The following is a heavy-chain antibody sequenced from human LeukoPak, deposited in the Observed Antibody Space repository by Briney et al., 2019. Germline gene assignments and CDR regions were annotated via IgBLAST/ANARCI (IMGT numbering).Heavy chain of an antibody. Sequence: PGRSLRLSCAASGFTFSSYGMHWVRQAPGKGLEWVAVIWYDGSNKYYADSVKGRFTISRDNSKNTLYLQMNSLRAEDTAVYYCARDWAHNSFDYWGQGTLVTVSS. CDR1: GFTFSSYG. J-gene: IGHJ4*02. D-gene: IGHD3-16*01. CDR2: IWYDGSNK. CDR3: ARDWAHNSFDY. V-gene: IGHV3-33*01.